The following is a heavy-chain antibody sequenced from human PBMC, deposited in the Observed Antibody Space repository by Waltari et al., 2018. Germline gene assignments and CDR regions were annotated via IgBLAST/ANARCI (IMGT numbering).Heavy chain of an antibody. Sequence: QVQLQQWGAGLLKPSETLSLTCAIYGVSFSGYYWNWIRQPPGKGLEWIVQINHSGSTNDNPSLKSRVTVSVDTSKNHFFLKLTSVTAADTAVYYCARGLNGLGYFDLWGRGTLVTVSS. V-gene: IGHV4-34*01. CDR2: INHSGST. D-gene: IGHD2-8*01. CDR1: GVSFSGYY. CDR3: ARGLNGLGYFDL. J-gene: IGHJ2*01.